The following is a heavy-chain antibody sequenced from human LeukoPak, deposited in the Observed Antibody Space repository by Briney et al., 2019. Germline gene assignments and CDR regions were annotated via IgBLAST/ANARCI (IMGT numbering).Heavy chain of an antibody. CDR3: AKAADLYEYYFDY. CDR1: GFTFDDYA. Sequence: GRSLRLSCAASGFTFDDYAMHWVRQARGKGLEWVSGISWNSGSIGYADSVKGRFTISRDNAKNSLYLQMNSLRAEDMALYYCAKAADLYEYYFDYWGQGTLVTVSS. J-gene: IGHJ4*02. D-gene: IGHD5/OR15-5a*01. V-gene: IGHV3-9*03. CDR2: ISWNSGSI.